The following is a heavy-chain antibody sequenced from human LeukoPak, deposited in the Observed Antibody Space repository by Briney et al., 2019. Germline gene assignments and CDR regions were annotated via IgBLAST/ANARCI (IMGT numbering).Heavy chain of an antibody. CDR2: IRSTPDGGAA. V-gene: IGHV3-15*01. Sequence: GGSLRLSCAASGFTFITSWMTWVRQAPGKGLEWVGRIRSTPDGGAADYAAPVKGRFTISRDDSRNTLYLQMSSLRTEDTAVYYCATDLHFGYCTATSCAHYWGQGTLVTVSS. CDR1: GFTFITSW. CDR3: ATDLHFGYCTATSCAHY. D-gene: IGHD2-2*03. J-gene: IGHJ4*02.